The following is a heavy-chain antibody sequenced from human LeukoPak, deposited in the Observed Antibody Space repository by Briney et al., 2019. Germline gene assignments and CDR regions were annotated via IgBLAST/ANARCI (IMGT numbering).Heavy chain of an antibody. D-gene: IGHD6-13*01. CDR2: IYYSGST. V-gene: IGHV4-59*01. CDR1: GGSISSYY. Sequence: SSETLSLTCTVSGGSISSYYWSWIRQPPGKGLEWIGYIYYSGSTNYNPSLKSRVTISLDTSKNQFSLKLSSVTAADTAVYYCARNLIRISSSSLWYWGQGTLVTVSS. CDR3: ARNLIRISSSSLWY. J-gene: IGHJ4*02.